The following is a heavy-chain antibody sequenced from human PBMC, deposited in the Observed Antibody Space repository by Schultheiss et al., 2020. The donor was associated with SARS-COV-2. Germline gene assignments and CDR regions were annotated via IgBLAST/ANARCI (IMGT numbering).Heavy chain of an antibody. CDR3: ARAGSFTIFGVVYSHNRGYYFDY. Sequence: SQTLSLTCTVSGGSISSYYWRWIRQPAGKGLEWIGSIYYSGSTNYNTSLKSRVTISVDTSKNQFSLKLSSVTAADTAVYYCARAGSFTIFGVVYSHNRGYYFDYWGQGTLVTVAS. J-gene: IGHJ4*02. V-gene: IGHV4-59*01. CDR2: IYYSGST. D-gene: IGHD3-3*01. CDR1: GGSISSYY.